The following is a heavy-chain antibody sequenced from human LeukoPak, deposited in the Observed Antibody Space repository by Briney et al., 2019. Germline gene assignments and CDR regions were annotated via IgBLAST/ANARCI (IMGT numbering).Heavy chain of an antibody. CDR1: GFTFGKYW. V-gene: IGHV3-74*01. D-gene: IGHD3-9*01. CDR2: INSDGCST. J-gene: IGHJ4*02. CDR3: ARDYDILTGYYLFDY. Sequence: GGSLRLSCAASGFTFGKYWMHWVRQAPGKGLVWVSRINSDGCSTSYADSVKGRFTISRDNAKNTLYLQMNSLRAEDTAVYYCARDYDILTGYYLFDYWGQGTLVTVSS.